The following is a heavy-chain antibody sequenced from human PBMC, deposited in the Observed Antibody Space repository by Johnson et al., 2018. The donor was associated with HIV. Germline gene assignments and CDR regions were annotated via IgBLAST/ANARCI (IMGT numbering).Heavy chain of an antibody. J-gene: IGHJ3*02. Sequence: MLLVESGGGLVQPGGSLRLSCAASGFTFSSSAMSWVRQAPGKGLEWVSAIRGSGHSTYYADSVKGRFTISRDNSKNTLYLQMNSLRAEDTAVYYCAKRVPSKQLVDAFDIWGQGTMVTVSS. V-gene: IGHV3-23*04. CDR1: GFTFSSSA. D-gene: IGHD6-6*01. CDR2: IRGSGHST. CDR3: AKRVPSKQLVDAFDI.